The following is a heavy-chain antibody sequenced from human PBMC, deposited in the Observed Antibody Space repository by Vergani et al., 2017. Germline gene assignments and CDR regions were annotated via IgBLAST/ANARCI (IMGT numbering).Heavy chain of an antibody. CDR1: GFTVSSNY. CDR3: AKDPIPHYDSSGYYS. D-gene: IGHD3-22*01. V-gene: IGHV3-66*01. Sequence: EVQLVESGGGLVKPGGSLRLSCAASGFTVSSNYMSWVRQAPGKGLEWVSVIYSGGSTYYADSVKGRFTISRDNSKNTLYLQMNSLRAEDTAVYYCAKDPIPHYDSSGYYSWGQGTLVTVSS. CDR2: IYSGGST. J-gene: IGHJ4*02.